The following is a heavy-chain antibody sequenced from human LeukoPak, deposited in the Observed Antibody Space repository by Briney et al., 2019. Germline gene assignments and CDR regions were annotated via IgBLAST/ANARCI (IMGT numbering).Heavy chain of an antibody. V-gene: IGHV4-59*08. CDR1: GGXISDYY. D-gene: IGHD6-19*01. CDR3: ASESVALAGIDY. J-gene: IGHJ4*02. CDR2: IYYSGST. Sequence: SEALSLTCTVSGGXISDYYCSWIRRPPGKGLEWIGYIYYSGSTSYNPSLKSRVTISVDTSKKQFSLRLSSVIAADTAVYYCASESVALAGIDYWGQGTLVTVSS.